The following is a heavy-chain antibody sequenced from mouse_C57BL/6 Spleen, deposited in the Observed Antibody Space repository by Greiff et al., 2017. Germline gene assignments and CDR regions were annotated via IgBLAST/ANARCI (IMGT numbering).Heavy chain of an antibody. CDR1: GYTFTDYY. CDR2: INPNNGGT. V-gene: IGHV1-26*01. CDR3: ARVKMIYYVDY. J-gene: IGHJ2*01. Sequence: VQLQQSGPELVKPGASVKISCKASGYTFTDYYMNWVKQSHGKSLEWIGDINPNNGGTSYNQKFKGKATLTVDKSSSTAYMELRSLTSEDSAVYYCARVKMIYYVDYWGQGTTLTVSS. D-gene: IGHD2-1*01.